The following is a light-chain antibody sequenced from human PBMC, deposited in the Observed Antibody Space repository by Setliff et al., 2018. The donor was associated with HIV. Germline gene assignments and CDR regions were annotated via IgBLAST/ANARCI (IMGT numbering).Light chain of an antibody. CDR2: AVS. CDR1: SSDVGGYNY. J-gene: IGLJ1*01. V-gene: IGLV2-14*03. Sequence: QSVLTQPASVSGSPGQSITISCTGSSSDVGGYNYVSWYQQHPGKAPKLMIYAVSNRPSGVSNRFSGSKSGNTASLTISGLQAEDEADYYCSSYTSSTPLYVFETGTKVTVL. CDR3: SSYTSSTPLYV.